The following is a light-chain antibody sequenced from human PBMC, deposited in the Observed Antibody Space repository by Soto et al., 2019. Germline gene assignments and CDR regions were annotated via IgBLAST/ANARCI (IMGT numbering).Light chain of an antibody. CDR2: AVN. Sequence: QSALTQPASVSGSPGQSITISCAGSGGDVGNYDLLSWYQQIPGKAPKLIIYAVNKWPSGVPDRFSGSKSGNTASLTVSGLQAEDEAHYYCSSYAGTRYIVFASGTKLTVL. CDR1: GGDVGNYDL. CDR3: SSYAGTRYIV. V-gene: IGLV2-14*02. J-gene: IGLJ1*01.